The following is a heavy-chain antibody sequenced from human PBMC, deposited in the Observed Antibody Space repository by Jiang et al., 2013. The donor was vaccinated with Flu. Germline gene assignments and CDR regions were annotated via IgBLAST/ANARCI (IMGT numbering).Heavy chain of an antibody. V-gene: IGHV4-59*01. CDR1: GGSISSYY. CDR2: IYYSGST. Sequence: GPGLVKPSETLSLTCTVSGGSISSYYWSWIRQPPGKGLEWIGYIYYSGSTNYNPSLKSRVTISVDTSKNQFSLKLSSVTAADTAVYYCARVKGYSGSYSFDYWGQGTLVTV. J-gene: IGHJ4*02. D-gene: IGHD1-26*01. CDR3: ARVKGYSGSYSFDY.